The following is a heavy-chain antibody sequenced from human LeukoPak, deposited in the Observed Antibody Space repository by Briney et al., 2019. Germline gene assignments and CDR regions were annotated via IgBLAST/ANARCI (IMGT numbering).Heavy chain of an antibody. J-gene: IGHJ4*02. V-gene: IGHV3-53*01. D-gene: IGHD6-19*01. Sequence: GGSLRLSCAASGFTVSSNYMSWVRQAPGKGLEWVSVIYSGGSTYYADSVKGRFTISRDNSKNTLYLQMNSLRAEDTAVYYCAKDSSGWYFDYWGQGTLVTVSS. CDR3: AKDSSGWYFDY. CDR2: IYSGGST. CDR1: GFTVSSNY.